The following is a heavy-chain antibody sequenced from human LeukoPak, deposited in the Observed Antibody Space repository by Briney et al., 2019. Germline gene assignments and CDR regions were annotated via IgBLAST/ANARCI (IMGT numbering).Heavy chain of an antibody. J-gene: IGHJ3*02. CDR3: ARDLNIAVATFDI. V-gene: IGHV4-59*12. CDR1: GGSISSYY. Sequence: PSETLSLTCTVSGGSISSYYWSWIRQPPGKGLEWIGYIYYSGSTNYNPSLKSRVTISVDTSKNQFSLNLSSVTAADTAVYYCARDLNIAVATFDIWGQGTMVTVSS. CDR2: IYYSGST. D-gene: IGHD6-19*01.